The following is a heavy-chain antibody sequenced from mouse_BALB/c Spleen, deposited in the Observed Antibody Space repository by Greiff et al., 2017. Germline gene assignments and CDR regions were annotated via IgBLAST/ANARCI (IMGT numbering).Heavy chain of an antibody. Sequence: DVKLVESGGDLVKPGGSLKLSCAASGFTFSSYGMSWVRQTPDKRLEWVATISSGGSYTYYPDSVKGRFTISRDNAKNTLYLQMSSLKSEDTAMYYCARHDYLAWFAYWGQGTLVTVSA. CDR2: ISSGGSYT. V-gene: IGHV5-6*02. D-gene: IGHD2-4*01. CDR1: GFTFSSYG. J-gene: IGHJ3*01. CDR3: ARHDYLAWFAY.